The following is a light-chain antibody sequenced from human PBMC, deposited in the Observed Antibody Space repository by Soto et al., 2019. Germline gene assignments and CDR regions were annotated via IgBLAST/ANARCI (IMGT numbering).Light chain of an antibody. CDR2: GAS. J-gene: IGKJ1*01. CDR1: QNVNNNY. V-gene: IGKV3-20*01. Sequence: EIVLTQSPGTLSLSPGERATLSCRASQNVNNNYLAWYQQKPGQAPRLLIYGASSRATGIPDRFSGSGSGTDFTLTINRLEPEDFAVYYCQQYGSSPGTFGQGTKVDIK. CDR3: QQYGSSPGT.